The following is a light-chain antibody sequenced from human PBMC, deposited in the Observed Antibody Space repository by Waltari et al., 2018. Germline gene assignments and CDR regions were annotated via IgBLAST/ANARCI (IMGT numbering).Light chain of an antibody. J-gene: IGKJ2*01. V-gene: IGKV1-9*01. CDR3: QQLKSFPYT. CDR1: QGISSY. Sequence: DIQLTQSPSFLSASVGDRVTITCRARQGISSYLAWYQQKPGKAPQILVYDASALQSVVPASFSGSGSGTEFTLTISSLQPEDFATYYCQQLKSFPYTFGQGTKLEIK. CDR2: DAS.